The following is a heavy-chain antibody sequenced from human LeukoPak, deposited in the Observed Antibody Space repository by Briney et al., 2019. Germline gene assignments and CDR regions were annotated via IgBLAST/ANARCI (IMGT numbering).Heavy chain of an antibody. CDR2: IYHSGDT. Sequence: SETLSLTCAVSGGSISSGNWWSWVRQPPGKGLEWIGEIYHSGDTNYNPSLKSRLTISVDKSNNQFSLKLSSVTAADTAVYYCATDLLSSSWYPPYNWFDPWGQGTLVTVSS. V-gene: IGHV4-4*02. J-gene: IGHJ5*02. D-gene: IGHD6-13*01. CDR3: ATDLLSSSWYPPYNWFDP. CDR1: GGSISSGNW.